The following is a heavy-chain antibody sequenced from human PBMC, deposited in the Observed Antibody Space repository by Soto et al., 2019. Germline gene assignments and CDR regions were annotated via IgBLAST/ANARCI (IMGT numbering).Heavy chain of an antibody. J-gene: IGHJ4*02. CDR1: GYTFTSYA. CDR3: ARDLLVLRFLEWLPINWRLDY. Sequence: ASVKVSCKASGYTFTSYAMHWVRQAPGQRLEWMGWINAGNGNTKYSQKLQGRVTITRDTSASTAYMELSSLRSEDTAVYYCARDLLVLRFLEWLPINWRLDYWGQGALVTVS. D-gene: IGHD3-3*01. V-gene: IGHV1-3*01. CDR2: INAGNGNT.